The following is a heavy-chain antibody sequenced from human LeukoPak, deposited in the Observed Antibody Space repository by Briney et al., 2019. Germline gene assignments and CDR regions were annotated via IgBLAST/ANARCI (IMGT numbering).Heavy chain of an antibody. J-gene: IGHJ3*02. CDR3: ASAGITAALSFDI. V-gene: IGHV1-2*02. CDR1: GYTFTGYY. Sequence: GASVKVSCEASGYTFTGYYMHWVRQAPGQGLEWMGWINPNSGGTNYAQKFQGRVTMTRDTSISTAYMELSRLRSDDTAVYYCASAGITAALSFDIWGQGTMVTVSS. CDR2: INPNSGGT. D-gene: IGHD6-13*01.